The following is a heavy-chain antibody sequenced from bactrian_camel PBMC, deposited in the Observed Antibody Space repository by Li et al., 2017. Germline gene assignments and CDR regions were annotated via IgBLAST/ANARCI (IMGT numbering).Heavy chain of an antibody. D-gene: IGHD2*01. V-gene: IGHV3S53*01. J-gene: IGHJ6*01. Sequence: HVQLVESGGGSVEVGGSLRLSCVGSGDIFETCGVGWYRQAPGKDRELVSRIMYDGTRDYADSVKGRFTISQDSARRTVFLQMNNLKPEDTSVYYCSASRRLYRLLRTCFGFGYWGQGTQVTVS. CDR3: SASRRLYRLLRTCFGFGY. CDR1: GDIFETCG. CDR2: IMYDGTR.